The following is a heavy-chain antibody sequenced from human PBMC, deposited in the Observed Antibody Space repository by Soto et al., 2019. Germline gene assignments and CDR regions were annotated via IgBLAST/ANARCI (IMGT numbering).Heavy chain of an antibody. CDR3: TRSIPGTTSSDY. CDR2: SRDKGNSYST. Sequence: EVQLVESGGGLVQPGGSLRLSCAGSGFTFSDYYIDWVRQAPGKGLEWVGRSRDKGNSYSTDYAASVKGRFTVSRDAPKNSLYLQMNSLKTEDTALYYCTRSIPGTTSSDYWGQGTLVTVSS. CDR1: GFTFSDYY. D-gene: IGHD1-7*01. V-gene: IGHV3-72*01. J-gene: IGHJ4*02.